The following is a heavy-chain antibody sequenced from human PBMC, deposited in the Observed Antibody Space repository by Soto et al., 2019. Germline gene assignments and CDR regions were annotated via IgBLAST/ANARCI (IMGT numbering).Heavy chain of an antibody. Sequence: EVQLLESGGDLVQPGGSLRLSCAASGFSIANYAMTWVRQAPGKGLEWVAGIRGSGGSTYYADSVKGRFIISKDNSKNTLYLQMNGLRAEDTAIYYCAKDRDYLNYIRGLDSWGQGTLVTVSS. V-gene: IGHV3-23*01. CDR3: AKDRDYLNYIRGLDS. J-gene: IGHJ5*01. D-gene: IGHD1-7*01. CDR2: IRGSGGST. CDR1: GFSIANYA.